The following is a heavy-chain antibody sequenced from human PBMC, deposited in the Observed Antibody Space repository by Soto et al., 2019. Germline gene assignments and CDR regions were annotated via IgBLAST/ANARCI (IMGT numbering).Heavy chain of an antibody. CDR3: AKDLAYCGGDCYAPFDYAFDI. Sequence: EVQLLESGGGLVQPGGSLRLSCAASGFTFSSYAMSWVRQAPGKGLEWVSAISGSGGSTYYADSVKGRFTISRDNSKNTLYLQMNSLRADDTAVYYCAKDLAYCGGDCYAPFDYAFDIWGQGTMVTVSS. D-gene: IGHD2-21*02. CDR1: GFTFSSYA. J-gene: IGHJ3*02. V-gene: IGHV3-23*01. CDR2: ISGSGGST.